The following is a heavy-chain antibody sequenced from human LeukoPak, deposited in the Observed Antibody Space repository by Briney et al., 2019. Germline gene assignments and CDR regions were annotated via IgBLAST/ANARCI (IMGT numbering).Heavy chain of an antibody. CDR3: ARDVVGRLDY. CDR1: GFTFSSYW. V-gene: IGHV3-7*01. CDR2: IKGDESAR. Sequence: GGSLRLSCAASGFTFSSYWMAWVRQAPGKGLEWVANIKGDESARHQADSVKGRFTISREKNRNSPYLQMTSLGGDDPAVYYCARDVVGRLDYWGQGTMVTVSS. J-gene: IGHJ4*02. D-gene: IGHD1-26*01.